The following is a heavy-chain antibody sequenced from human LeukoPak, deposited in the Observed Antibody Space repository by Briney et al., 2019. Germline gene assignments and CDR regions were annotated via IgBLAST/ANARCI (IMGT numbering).Heavy chain of an antibody. V-gene: IGHV3-23*01. CDR1: GFTFSSYA. CDR2: ISGSGGST. J-gene: IGHJ4*02. D-gene: IGHD3-3*01. CDR3: AKEDRITIFGVVITYYFDY. Sequence: PGGSLGLSCAASGFTFSSYAMSWVRQAPGKGLEWVPAISGSGGSTYYADSVKGRFTISRDNSKNTLYLQMNSLRAEDTAVYYCAKEDRITIFGVVITYYFDYWGQGTLVTVPS.